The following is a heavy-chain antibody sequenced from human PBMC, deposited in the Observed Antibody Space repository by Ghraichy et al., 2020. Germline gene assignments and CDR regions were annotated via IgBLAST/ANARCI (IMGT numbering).Heavy chain of an antibody. J-gene: IGHJ3*02. CDR3: ARWQDSSSWAPAFDI. CDR2: ISTGNGNT. CDR1: GYTFTAYA. Sequence: ASVKVSCKASGYTFTAYAIHWVRQAPGQRPEWMGWISTGNGNTKYSQKFQGRVSFTRDTSASIAYMELSSLSSEDTAVYFCARWQDSSSWAPAFDIWGQGTMVTVSS. D-gene: IGHD6-6*01. V-gene: IGHV1-3*04.